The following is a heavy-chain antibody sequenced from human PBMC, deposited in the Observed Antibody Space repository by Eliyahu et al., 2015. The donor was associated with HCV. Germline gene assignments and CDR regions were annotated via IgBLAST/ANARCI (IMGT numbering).Heavy chain of an antibody. CDR1: GXSITTYY. CDR2: IHYSGST. J-gene: IGHJ5*02. Sequence: QVQLQESGPGLVKPSETLSLTCTVSGXSITTYYXSWIRXPPGKGLEWIGYIHYSGSTNYXPSLKSRVTISVDTSKNQFSLILTSVTAADTAVYYCASGGGGIAVAGTGGWFDPWGQGTLVTVSS. V-gene: IGHV4-59*01. CDR3: ASGGGGIAVAGTGGWFDP. D-gene: IGHD6-19*01.